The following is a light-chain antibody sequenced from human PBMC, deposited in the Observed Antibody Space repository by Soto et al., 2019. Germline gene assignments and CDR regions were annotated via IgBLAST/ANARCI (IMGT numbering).Light chain of an antibody. CDR2: EVS. J-gene: IGLJ1*01. CDR1: SSDVGGYNY. V-gene: IGLV2-8*01. Sequence: QSALTQPPSASGSPGQLVTISCTGTSSDVGGYNYVSWYQQHPGKAPKLMIYEVSKRPSGVPDRFSGSKSGNTASLTVSGLQPEDEADYYCSSYAGSNKSVFGTGTRSPS. CDR3: SSYAGSNKSV.